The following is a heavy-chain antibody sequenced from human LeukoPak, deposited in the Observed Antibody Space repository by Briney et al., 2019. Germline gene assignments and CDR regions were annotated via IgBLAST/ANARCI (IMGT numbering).Heavy chain of an antibody. Sequence: PSETLSLTCTVSGGSIGTYYWSWIRQPPGKGLEWIGYIYYSGSTNYNPSLKSRVTISVYTSKNQFSLKLNSVTAADTAACYCAREGRTYGMDVWGQGTTVTVSS. CDR3: AREGRTYGMDV. CDR2: IYYSGST. J-gene: IGHJ6*02. V-gene: IGHV4-59*13. CDR1: GGSIGTYY.